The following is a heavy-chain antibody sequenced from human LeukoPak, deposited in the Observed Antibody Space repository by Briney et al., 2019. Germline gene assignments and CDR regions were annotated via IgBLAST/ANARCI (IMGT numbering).Heavy chain of an antibody. CDR2: INHSGST. CDR1: GGSFSGYY. J-gene: IGHJ4*02. D-gene: IGHD6-6*01. V-gene: IGHV4-34*01. CDR3: ARGLGKGSSSSESFDY. Sequence: SSETLSFTCAVYGGSFSGYYWSWIRQPPGKGLEWIGEINHSGSTNYNPSLKSRVTISVDTSKNQFSLKLSSVTAADTAVYYCARGLGKGSSSSESFDYWGQGTLVTVSS.